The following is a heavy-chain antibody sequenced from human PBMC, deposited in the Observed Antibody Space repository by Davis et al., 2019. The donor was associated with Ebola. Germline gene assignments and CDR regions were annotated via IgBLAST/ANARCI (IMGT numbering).Heavy chain of an antibody. J-gene: IGHJ4*02. CDR3: VLNKLTGWGDYFDS. CDR2: ISYDGSNK. Sequence: GESLKISCAASGFTFSSYAMHWVRQAPGKGLEWVSLISYDGSNKYYADSVKGRFTISRDNSKNTLSLQMNSLRAEDTAVYYCVLNKLTGWGDYFDSWGQGTLVTVSS. V-gene: IGHV3-30-3*01. CDR1: GFTFSSYA. D-gene: IGHD3-9*01.